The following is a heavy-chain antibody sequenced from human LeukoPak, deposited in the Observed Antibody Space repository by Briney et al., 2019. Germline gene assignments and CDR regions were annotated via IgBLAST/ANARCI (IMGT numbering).Heavy chain of an antibody. J-gene: IGHJ6*03. V-gene: IGHV1-8*01. CDR2: MNPNSGNT. CDR1: GYTFTSYD. D-gene: IGHD6-6*01. Sequence: ASVKVSCKASGYTFTSYDINWVRQATGQALEWMGWMNPNSGNTGYAQKFQGRVTMTRNTSISTAYMELSSLRSEDTAVYYCARESSSAGPYYYYYMDVWGKGTTVTVSS. CDR3: ARESSSAGPYYYYYMDV.